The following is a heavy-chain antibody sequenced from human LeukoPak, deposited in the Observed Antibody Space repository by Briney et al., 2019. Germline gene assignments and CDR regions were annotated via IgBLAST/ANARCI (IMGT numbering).Heavy chain of an antibody. CDR2: IWYDGSEK. J-gene: IGHJ4*02. CDR3: ARDRGTTSSAGYYFDY. V-gene: IGHV3-33*01. Sequence: GRSLRLSCAASGFTFSQFGMHWVRQAPGKGLEWVAIIWYDGSEKFYGDSAKGRFTISRDNSKNTLYLQMNSLRAEDTAVYYCARDRGTTSSAGYYFDYWGQGTLVTVSP. D-gene: IGHD6-6*01. CDR1: GFTFSQFG.